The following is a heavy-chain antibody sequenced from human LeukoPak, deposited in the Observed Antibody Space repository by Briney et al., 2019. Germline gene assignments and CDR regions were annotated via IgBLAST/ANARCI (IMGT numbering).Heavy chain of an antibody. CDR1: GGSISSYY. D-gene: IGHD3-10*01. CDR2: IYFSGDT. Sequence: KASETLSLTCTVSGGSISSYYWSWIRQPPGEGLEWIGYIYFSGDTNYNPSLKSRLTISVDTSKNQFSLNLDSVTAADTAVYYCARDRGQLGRPYYYGMDVWGQGTTVTVSS. J-gene: IGHJ6*02. V-gene: IGHV4-59*01. CDR3: ARDRGQLGRPYYYGMDV.